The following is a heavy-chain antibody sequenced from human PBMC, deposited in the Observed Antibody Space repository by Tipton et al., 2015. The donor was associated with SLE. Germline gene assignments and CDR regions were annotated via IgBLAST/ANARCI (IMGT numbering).Heavy chain of an antibody. V-gene: IGHV1-18*01. J-gene: IGHJ6*02. CDR1: GYTFTTYG. CDR3: ARDVPAAILYSYYNAMDV. CDR2: ISAYNGNT. D-gene: IGHD2-2*01. Sequence: QSGAEVKKPGASVKVSCRTSGYTFTTYGISWVRQAPGQGLEWMGWISAYNGNTNYAQKFQGRVTMTTDASTNTAYMDLRSLRSDDTAVYYCARDVPAAILYSYYNAMDVWGQGTTVTVSS.